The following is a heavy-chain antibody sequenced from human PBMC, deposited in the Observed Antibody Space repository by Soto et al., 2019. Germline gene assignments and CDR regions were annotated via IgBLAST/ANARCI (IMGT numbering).Heavy chain of an antibody. CDR1: GGTFSNYA. Sequence: QVQLVQSGAEVKKPGSSVKVSCKASGGTFSNYAISWVRQAPGQGLEWMGGIIPSFGTANYAQNFQDRVTITADQSTSTAYLELRSLRSEDTAVYYCARPLYYYDSSGYYVTSEYFQHWGQGTLVTVSS. J-gene: IGHJ1*01. D-gene: IGHD3-22*01. CDR2: IIPSFGTA. V-gene: IGHV1-69*01. CDR3: ARPLYYYDSSGYYVTSEYFQH.